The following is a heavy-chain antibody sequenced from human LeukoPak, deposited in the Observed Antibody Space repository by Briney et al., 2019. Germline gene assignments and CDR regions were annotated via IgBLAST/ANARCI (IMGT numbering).Heavy chain of an antibody. V-gene: IGHV3-23*01. D-gene: IGHD6-19*01. J-gene: IGHJ4*02. CDR2: ISGSGGST. Sequence: PGGSLRLSCAAPGFTFSTDAMTWVRQAPGKGLQWVSAISGSGGSTYYGDSVKGRFTISRDNSKNMMYLQMNSLRVEDTAVYYCARDSSGWSKNYWGQGTLVTGSS. CDR1: GFTFSTDA. CDR3: ARDSSGWSKNY.